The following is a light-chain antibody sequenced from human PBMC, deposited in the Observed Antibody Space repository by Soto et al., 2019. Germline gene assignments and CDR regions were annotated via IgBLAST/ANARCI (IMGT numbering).Light chain of an antibody. CDR2: GAS. CDR1: QSVSSN. CDR3: QQDNNWPQT. Sequence: EIVMTQSPATLSVSPGERATLSCSASQSVSSNLAWYQQKPGQAPRHLIYGASTRATGIPARFSGSGSGTEFTLTVSILQSEDFAVYYCQQDNNWPQTFGQGTNVEIK. J-gene: IGKJ1*01. V-gene: IGKV3-15*01.